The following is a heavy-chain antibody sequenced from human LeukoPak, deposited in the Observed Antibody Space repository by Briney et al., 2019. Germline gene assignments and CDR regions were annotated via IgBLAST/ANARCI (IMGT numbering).Heavy chain of an antibody. V-gene: IGHV3-30*18. D-gene: IGHD3-16*01. J-gene: IGHJ5*02. CDR2: ISYDGSNK. Sequence: PGRSLRLSCAASGFAFSSYGMHWVRQAPGKGLEWVAVISYDGSNKYYADSVKGRFTISRDNSKNTLYLQMNSLRAEDTAVYYCAKPRYDSGVNWFDPWGQGTLVTVSS. CDR3: AKPRYDSGVNWFDP. CDR1: GFAFSSYG.